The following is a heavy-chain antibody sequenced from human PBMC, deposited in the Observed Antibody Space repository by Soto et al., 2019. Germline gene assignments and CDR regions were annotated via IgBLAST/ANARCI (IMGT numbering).Heavy chain of an antibody. CDR3: ARVRKTYGDYDY. CDR1: GFSFINHH. Sequence: PGGSLRLSCAGSGFSFINHHMHWVRQAPGKGLEYVSGISASGSTIYYADSVKGRFTISRDNSKNTLFLQMGDLRNEDMAVYYCARVRKTYGDYDYWGQGTLVTVSS. CDR2: ISASGSTI. D-gene: IGHD4-17*01. J-gene: IGHJ4*02. V-gene: IGHV3-64*02.